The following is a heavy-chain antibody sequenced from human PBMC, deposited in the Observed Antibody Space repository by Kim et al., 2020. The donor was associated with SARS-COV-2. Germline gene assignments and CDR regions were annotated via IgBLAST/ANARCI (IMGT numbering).Heavy chain of an antibody. J-gene: IGHJ4*02. D-gene: IGHD3-10*01. Sequence: ASVKVSCKGSGYTFTSYAIHWVRQAPGQRLEWMGWINAGNGNTKYSQKFQGRVTITRDTSASTAYMDLSSLTFEDTAVYYCARDRQHYYGSGGGDYWGQGTLVTVSS. CDR1: GYTFTSYA. CDR2: INAGNGNT. CDR3: ARDRQHYYGSGGGDY. V-gene: IGHV1-3*01.